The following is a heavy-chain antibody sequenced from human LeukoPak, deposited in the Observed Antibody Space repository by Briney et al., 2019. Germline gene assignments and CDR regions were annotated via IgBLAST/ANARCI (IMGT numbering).Heavy chain of an antibody. CDR3: ARGCSSTSCPRYYYYGMDV. CDR1: GGSISSGDYY. Sequence: SETLSLTCTVSGGSISSGDYYWSWIRQPPGKGLEWIGYIYYSGSTYYNPSLKSRVTISVDTSKNQFSLKLSSVTAADTAVYYCARGCSSTSCPRYYYYGMDVWGQGTTVTVSS. V-gene: IGHV4-30-4*01. D-gene: IGHD2-2*01. J-gene: IGHJ6*02. CDR2: IYYSGST.